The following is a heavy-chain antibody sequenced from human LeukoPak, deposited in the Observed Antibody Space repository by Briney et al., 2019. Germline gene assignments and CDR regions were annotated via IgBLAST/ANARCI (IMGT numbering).Heavy chain of an antibody. CDR1: GGTFSSYA. J-gene: IGHJ6*02. Sequence: SVKFSCKASGGTFSSYAISWVRQAPGQGLEWMGRIIPILGIANYAQKFQGRVTITADKSTSTAYMELSSLRSEDTAVYYCARAGCSSTSCATGYYYYYGMDVWGQGTTVTVSS. CDR3: ARAGCSSTSCATGYYYYYGMDV. CDR2: IIPILGIA. V-gene: IGHV1-69*04. D-gene: IGHD2-2*01.